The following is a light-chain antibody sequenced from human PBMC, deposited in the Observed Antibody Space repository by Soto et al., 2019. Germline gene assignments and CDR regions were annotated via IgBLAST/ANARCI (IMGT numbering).Light chain of an antibody. V-gene: IGKV1-12*01. J-gene: IGKJ4*01. Sequence: DIQMTQSPSSVSASVGDRVTITCRASQSIDTWLAWYQQKPGKAPELLIYSASTLQTGVPSRFSGSGSGTDFTLTISSLQAEDFATYYCQKYNSALQLTFGGGTKVEIK. CDR3: QKYNSALQLT. CDR2: SAS. CDR1: QSIDTW.